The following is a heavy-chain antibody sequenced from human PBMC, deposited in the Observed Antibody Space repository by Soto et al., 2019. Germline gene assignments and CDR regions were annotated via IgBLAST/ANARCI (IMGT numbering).Heavy chain of an antibody. D-gene: IGHD5-12*01. CDR3: ASFKAWPVSP. Sequence: EVQLVESGGGLVQPGGSLRLSCAASGFTFSSYWMSWVRQAPGKGLEWVAHIKQSGSDRYYVDSVRGRFTISRDNAKNSLFLQMNSRRVEGTAMNYGASFKAWPVSPGGQETLVTFSS. CDR2: IKQSGSDR. V-gene: IGHV3-7*01. J-gene: IGHJ5*02. CDR1: GFTFSSYW.